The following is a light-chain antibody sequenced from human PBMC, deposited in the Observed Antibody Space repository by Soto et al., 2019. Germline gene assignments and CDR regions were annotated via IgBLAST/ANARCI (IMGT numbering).Light chain of an antibody. CDR2: GSS. Sequence: EIVLTQSPGTLSVSPGERATLSCRTSQSVPSSSLARSQQQPGQAPRLLIYGSSTRATGIPDRFSGSGSGTDFTLTISGLEPEDFAVYSCQQYYTSNTFGQGTRLEIK. V-gene: IGKV3-20*01. CDR3: QQYYTSNT. CDR1: QSVPSSS. J-gene: IGKJ5*01.